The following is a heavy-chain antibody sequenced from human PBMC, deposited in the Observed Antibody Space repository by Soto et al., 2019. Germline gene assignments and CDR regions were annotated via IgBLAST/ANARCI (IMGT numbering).Heavy chain of an antibody. V-gene: IGHV3-48*02. J-gene: IGHJ3*01. Sequence: GGSLRLSCAASGFTFSTYSMNWVGQAPGKGLEWVSFISSTGSTIYYADSVKGRFTISRDYAKNSVYLQMNGLRDEDTAVYYCARDRYAFWRGYISPDGFDVWRPGPMVTVSS. CDR3: ARDRYAFWRGYISPDGFDV. CDR2: ISSTGSTI. CDR1: GFTFSTYS. D-gene: IGHD3-3*01.